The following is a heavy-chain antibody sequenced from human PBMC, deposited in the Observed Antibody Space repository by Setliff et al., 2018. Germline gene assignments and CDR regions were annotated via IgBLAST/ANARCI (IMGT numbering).Heavy chain of an antibody. V-gene: IGHV1-46*01. CDR3: ARAANAYYYMDV. CDR2: INPSGGGT. J-gene: IGHJ6*03. CDR1: GYSFISYF. Sequence: ASVKVSCKASGYSFISYFFHWVRQAPEQGPEWLGTINPSGGGTTYAPRFKGRVTLTTATSASTVHMEMSSLTSDDTAVYYCARAANAYYYMDVWGNGITVTVSS.